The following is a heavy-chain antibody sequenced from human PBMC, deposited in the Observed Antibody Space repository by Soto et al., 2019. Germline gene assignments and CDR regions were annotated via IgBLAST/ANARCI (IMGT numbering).Heavy chain of an antibody. Sequence: QVQLVQSGAEVKKPEASVKVSCKASGYTFNTYSISWVRQAPGQGLEWMGWISGYNGDTHYAQKFQGRVTMTTDTSTSTAYMELRSLRSDDTAMYYCAKENVLSYVDTAMVDYFDYWGQGTLVTVSS. D-gene: IGHD5-18*01. V-gene: IGHV1-18*01. J-gene: IGHJ4*02. CDR1: GYTFNTYS. CDR2: ISGYNGDT. CDR3: AKENVLSYVDTAMVDYFDY.